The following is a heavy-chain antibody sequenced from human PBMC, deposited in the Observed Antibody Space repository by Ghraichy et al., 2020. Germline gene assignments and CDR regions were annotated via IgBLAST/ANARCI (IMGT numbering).Heavy chain of an antibody. CDR3: ARGYLGLLTWFDP. Sequence: SETLSLTCAVYGGSFSGYYWSWIRQPPGKGLEWIGEINHSGSTNYNPSLKSRVTISVDTSKNQFSLKLSSVTAADTAVYYCARGYLGLLTWFDPWGQGTLVTVSS. CDR2: INHSGST. J-gene: IGHJ5*02. D-gene: IGHD3/OR15-3a*01. V-gene: IGHV4-34*01. CDR1: GGSFSGYY.